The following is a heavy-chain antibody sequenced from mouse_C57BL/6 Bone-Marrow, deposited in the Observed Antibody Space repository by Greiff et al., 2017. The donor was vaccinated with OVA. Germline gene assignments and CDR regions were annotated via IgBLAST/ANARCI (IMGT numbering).Heavy chain of an antibody. CDR1: GFTFSDYY. D-gene: IGHD1-1*01. Sequence: EVKLVESGGGLVQPGGSLKLSCAASGFTFSDYYMYWVRQTPEKRLEWVAYISNGGGSTYYPDTVKGRITISRDNAKNTLYLQMSRLKSEDTAMYYCARSPITTVEAYWGQGTLVTVSA. V-gene: IGHV5-12*01. J-gene: IGHJ3*01. CDR2: ISNGGGST. CDR3: ARSPITTVEAY.